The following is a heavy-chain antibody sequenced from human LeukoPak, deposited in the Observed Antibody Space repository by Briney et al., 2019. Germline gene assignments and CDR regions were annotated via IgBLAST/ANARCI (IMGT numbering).Heavy chain of an antibody. J-gene: IGHJ4*02. V-gene: IGHV4-39*01. D-gene: IGHD5-18*01. CDR2: IYYSGST. CDR3: ASNPDTVMAAFDY. Sequence: PSETLSLTCTVSGGSISSSSYYWGWIRQPPGKGLEWIGSIYYSGSTYYNPSLKSRVTISVDTSKNQFSLKLSSVTAADTAVYYCASNPDTVMAAFDYWGQGSLVTVSS. CDR1: GGSISSSSYY.